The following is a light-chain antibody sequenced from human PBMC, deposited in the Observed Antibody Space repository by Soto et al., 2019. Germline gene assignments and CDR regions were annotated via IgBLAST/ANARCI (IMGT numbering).Light chain of an antibody. Sequence: DIQMTQSPSSLSASVGDRVTITCRTSQTISNTLNWYQQRPGKPPNLLIYASSTLQSGVPPRFSCGGSGTEFTLTISSLQPEDFATYYCQQTYSTPITFGQGTRLEIK. CDR2: ASS. J-gene: IGKJ5*01. CDR3: QQTYSTPIT. CDR1: QTISNT. V-gene: IGKV1-39*01.